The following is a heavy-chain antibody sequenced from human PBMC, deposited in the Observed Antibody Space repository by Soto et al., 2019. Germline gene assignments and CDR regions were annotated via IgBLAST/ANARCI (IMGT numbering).Heavy chain of an antibody. D-gene: IGHD1-26*01. Sequence: TSVDVTRKVSGYRLADLSIRWVRQAPGKGLEWMGGFDPEDGETIYAQKFQGRVTMTEDTSTDTAYMELSSLRSEDTAVYYCATGRSGSYYRHARNAFDIWGQGTTVTVSS. CDR1: GYRLADLS. V-gene: IGHV1-24*01. CDR3: ATGRSGSYYRHARNAFDI. J-gene: IGHJ3*02. CDR2: FDPEDGET.